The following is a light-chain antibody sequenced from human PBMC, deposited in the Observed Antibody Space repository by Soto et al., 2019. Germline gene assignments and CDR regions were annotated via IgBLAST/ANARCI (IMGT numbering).Light chain of an antibody. Sequence: QSVLTQPPSVSGAPGQGVTISCTGSYSNIGAGYDVHWYQLLPGTAPKLLIYSNNNRPSGVSDRFSGSKSGTSASLAITGLQAEDETDYYCQSYDSSLGGSVFGGGTKVTVL. CDR1: YSNIGAGYD. CDR3: QSYDSSLGGSV. CDR2: SNN. V-gene: IGLV1-40*01. J-gene: IGLJ3*02.